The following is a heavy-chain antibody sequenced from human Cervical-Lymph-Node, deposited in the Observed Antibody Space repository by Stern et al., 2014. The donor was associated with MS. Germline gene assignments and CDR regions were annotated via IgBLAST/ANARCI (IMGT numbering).Heavy chain of an antibody. CDR2: IVVGSGNT. CDR3: AADSRDFGDAFDI. CDR1: GFTFTRSA. D-gene: IGHD3-10*01. V-gene: IGHV1-58*01. J-gene: IGHJ3*02. Sequence: QLVESGPEVKKPGTSVKVSCKASGFTFTRSAVQWVRQARGQRLEWIGWIVVGSGNTNYAQKFQERVIITRDMSTSTAYMELSSLRSDDTAVYYCAADSRDFGDAFDIWGQGTMVTVSS.